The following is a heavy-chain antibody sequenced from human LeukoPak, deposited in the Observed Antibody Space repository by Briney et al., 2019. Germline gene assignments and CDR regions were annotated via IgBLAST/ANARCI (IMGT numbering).Heavy chain of an antibody. V-gene: IGHV3-30*18. J-gene: IGHJ4*02. CDR1: GFTFNNYG. D-gene: IGHD6-13*01. CDR2: ISDDGRNK. Sequence: ARRSLRLSCAASGFTFNNYGMHYVRQAPGKGLEWVAVISDDGRNKNYADSVKGRFTISRDSSNNTLYLQMNSLRAEDTGVYFCAKDRETTASGTFDFRGQGTLVTVSS. CDR3: AKDRETTASGTFDF.